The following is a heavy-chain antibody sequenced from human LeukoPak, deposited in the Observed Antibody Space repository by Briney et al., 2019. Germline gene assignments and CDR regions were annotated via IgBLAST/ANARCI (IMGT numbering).Heavy chain of an antibody. J-gene: IGHJ4*02. D-gene: IGHD3-3*01. CDR3: ARRRGSIFGVVIHYYFDY. CDR1: GDSISSTSYY. V-gene: IGHV4-39*01. Sequence: SETLSLTCTVSGDSISSTSYYWGWLRQPPGKGLEWIGSIYYIGNTYHNPSLKSRVTISVDTSKNQFSLNLTSVTAADTAVYYCARRRGSIFGVVIHYYFDYWGQGTLVTVSS. CDR2: IYYIGNT.